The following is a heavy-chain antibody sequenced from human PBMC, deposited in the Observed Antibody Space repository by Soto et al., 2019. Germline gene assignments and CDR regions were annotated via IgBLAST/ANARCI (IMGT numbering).Heavy chain of an antibody. V-gene: IGHV3-64D*06. D-gene: IGHD2-8*01. Sequence: PGGSLILSCSASGFTFSSYAMHWVRHAPGKGLEYVSAISSNGGSTYYADSVKGRFTISRDNSKNTLYLQMSSLRAEDTAVYYCVKGTSDGVYAYYYYGMDVWGQGTTVTVSS. CDR3: VKGTSDGVYAYYYYGMDV. CDR1: GFTFSSYA. CDR2: ISSNGGST. J-gene: IGHJ6*02.